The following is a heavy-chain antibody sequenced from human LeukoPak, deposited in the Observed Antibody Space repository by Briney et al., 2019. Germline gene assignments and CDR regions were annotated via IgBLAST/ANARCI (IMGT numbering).Heavy chain of an antibody. V-gene: IGHV3-21*03. CDR1: GFTFSSYS. D-gene: IGHD3-9*01. CDR3: ATLNYDFLTGSTPDFYNYYGMEV. CDR2: ISSSSSYI. J-gene: IGHJ6*02. Sequence: GGSLRLSCAASGFTFSSYSMNWVRQAPGKGLEWVSSISSSSSYIYYADSVKGRFTISRDNAKNSLYLQMNSLKTEDTAVYYCATLNYDFLTGSTPDFYNYYGMEVWGQGTTVTVSS.